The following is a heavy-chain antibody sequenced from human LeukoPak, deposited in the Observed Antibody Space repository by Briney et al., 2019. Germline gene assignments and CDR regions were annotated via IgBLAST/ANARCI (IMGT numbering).Heavy chain of an antibody. CDR1: GFTFSSYG. Sequence: PGGSLRLSCAASGFTFSSYGMSWVRQTPGKGLEWVGFIRSKAYGGTTEYAASVKGRFTISRDDSKSIAYLQMNSLKTEDTAVYYCTRGPNYYYYYMDVWGKGTTVTV. V-gene: IGHV3-49*04. CDR2: IRSKAYGGTT. CDR3: TRGPNYYYYYMDV. J-gene: IGHJ6*03.